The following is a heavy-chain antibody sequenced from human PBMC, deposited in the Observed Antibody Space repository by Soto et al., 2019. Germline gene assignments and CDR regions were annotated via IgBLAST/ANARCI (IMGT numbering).Heavy chain of an antibody. CDR2: ISGSGGST. V-gene: IGHV3-23*01. D-gene: IGHD4-4*01. CDR3: AKDEYSNFSYYYYYYGMDV. J-gene: IGHJ6*02. CDR1: GFTFSSYA. Sequence: PVGSLRLSCAASGFTFSSYAMRWVRQAPGKGLEWVSAISGSGGSTYYADSVKGRFTISRDNSKNTLYLQMNSLRAEDTAVYYCAKDEYSNFSYYYYYYGMDVWGQGTTVTVSS.